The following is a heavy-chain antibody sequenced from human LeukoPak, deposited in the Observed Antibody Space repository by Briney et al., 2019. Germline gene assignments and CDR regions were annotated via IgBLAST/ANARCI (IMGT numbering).Heavy chain of an antibody. CDR3: ARPHPRYSGSYDAFDI. J-gene: IGHJ3*02. CDR2: IIPIFGTA. V-gene: IGHV1-69*13. CDR1: GGTFSSYA. D-gene: IGHD1-26*01. Sequence: ASVKVSCGASGGTFSSYAISWVRQAPGQGLEWMSGIIPIFGTANYAQKFQGRGTITADESTSTAYMELSSLRSEDTAVYYCARPHPRYSGSYDAFDIWGQGTMVTVSS.